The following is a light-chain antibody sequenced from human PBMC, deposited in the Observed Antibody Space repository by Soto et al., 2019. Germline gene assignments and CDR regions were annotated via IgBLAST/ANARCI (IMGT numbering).Light chain of an antibody. Sequence: DIQLTQSPSFLSASVGDRVTITCRASQGISRYLAWYQQKPGKAPKLLIYAASTLQSGVPSRFSGSGSGTEFTLTISSLQSEDFATYYCQQLNSYPTFGGGTKVEIK. CDR2: AAS. J-gene: IGKJ4*01. V-gene: IGKV1-9*01. CDR1: QGISRY. CDR3: QQLNSYPT.